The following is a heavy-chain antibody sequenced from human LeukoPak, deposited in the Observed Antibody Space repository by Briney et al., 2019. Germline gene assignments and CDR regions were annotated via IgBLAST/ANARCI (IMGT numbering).Heavy chain of an antibody. D-gene: IGHD6-19*01. CDR1: GYTFTGYY. CDR2: INPNSGDT. Sequence: ASVKVSCKASGYTFTGYYIHWVRQAPGQGLEWMGWINPNSGDTTSAQRFQGRVTMTRDTSLNTAYMELSRLTSDDTAVYYCARVPGSSSDKRSLSWFDPWGQGSLVTVSS. J-gene: IGHJ5*02. V-gene: IGHV1-2*02. CDR3: ARVPGSSSDKRSLSWFDP.